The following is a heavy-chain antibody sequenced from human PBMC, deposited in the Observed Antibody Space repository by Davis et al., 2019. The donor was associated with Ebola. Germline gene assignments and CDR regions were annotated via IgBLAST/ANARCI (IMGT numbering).Heavy chain of an antibody. V-gene: IGHV4-34*01. D-gene: IGHD6-19*01. CDR3: GRTSRVSGWFLYY. Sequence: SETLSLTCPLYGGSFSGYYWSWIRQLPGKGLVWIGEINHSGITNYNPSLKSRVTVSVDRSKNQFSLKLTSVAATDTAVYYCGRTSRVSGWFLYYWGQGTLVTVSS. CDR1: GGSFSGYY. J-gene: IGHJ4*02. CDR2: INHSGIT.